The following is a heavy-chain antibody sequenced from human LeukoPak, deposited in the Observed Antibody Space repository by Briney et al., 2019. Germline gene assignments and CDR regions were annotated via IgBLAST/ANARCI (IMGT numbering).Heavy chain of an antibody. CDR1: GFTFSSYS. V-gene: IGHV3-48*01. CDR2: ISSSSSTI. CDR3: ARGYASSSGLSYDY. D-gene: IGHD6-19*01. Sequence: PGGSLRLSCAASGFTFSSYSMNWVRQAPGKGLEWVSDISSSSSTIYYADSVKGRFTISRDNAKNSLYLQMNSLRAGDTAVYYCARGYASSSGLSYDYWGQGTLVTVSS. J-gene: IGHJ4*02.